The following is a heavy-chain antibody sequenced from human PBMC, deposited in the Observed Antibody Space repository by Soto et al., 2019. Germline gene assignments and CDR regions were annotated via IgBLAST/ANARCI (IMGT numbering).Heavy chain of an antibody. CDR1: GYTFTSYG. CDR2: ISAYNGNT. J-gene: IGHJ4*02. CDR3: ARLSGLPAPFLPTFQVDY. D-gene: IGHD2-2*01. Sequence: QVQLVQSGAEVKKPGASVKGSCKASGYTFTSYGISWVRQAPGQGLEWMGWISAYNGNTNYAQKLQGRVTMTTDTSTSTAYMELRSLRSDDTAVYYCARLSGLPAPFLPTFQVDYWGQGTLVTVSS. V-gene: IGHV1-18*01.